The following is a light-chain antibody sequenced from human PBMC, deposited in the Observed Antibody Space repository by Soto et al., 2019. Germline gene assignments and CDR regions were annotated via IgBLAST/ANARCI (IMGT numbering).Light chain of an antibody. V-gene: IGLV1-40*01. Sequence: QSALTQPPSVSGAPGQRVTISCTGSSSNIGAGYVVHWYQQLPGTAPKLLIYGNSNRPSGVPDRFSGSKSGTSASLAITGLQAEDEADYYCQSYDSSLSAVVFGGGTKLTVL. CDR3: QSYDSSLSAVV. J-gene: IGLJ2*01. CDR2: GNS. CDR1: SSNIGAGYV.